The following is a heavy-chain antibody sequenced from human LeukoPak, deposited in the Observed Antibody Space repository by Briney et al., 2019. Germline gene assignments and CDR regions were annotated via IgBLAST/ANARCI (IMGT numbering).Heavy chain of an antibody. V-gene: IGHV4-4*07. Sequence: SETLSLTCTVSGGSISSYYWSWIRQPAGKGLEWIGRIYTSGSTNYSPSLKSRVTMSVDTSKNQFSLKLSSVTAADTAVYYCARGEYSSSSLESWGQGTLVTVSS. CDR1: GGSISSYY. CDR2: IYTSGST. CDR3: ARGEYSSSSLES. D-gene: IGHD6-13*01. J-gene: IGHJ4*02.